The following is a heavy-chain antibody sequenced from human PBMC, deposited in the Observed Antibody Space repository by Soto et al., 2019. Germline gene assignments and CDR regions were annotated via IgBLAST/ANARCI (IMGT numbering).Heavy chain of an antibody. CDR1: GGSISSYY. CDR2: IYYSGST. Sequence: SETLSLTCTVSGGSISSYYWSWIRQPPGKGLEWIGYIYYSGSTNYNPSLKSRVTISVDTSKNQFSLKLSSVTAADTAVYYCARQLSRSSRSDYWGQGTLVTVPQ. V-gene: IGHV4-59*08. J-gene: IGHJ4*02. D-gene: IGHD3-10*01. CDR3: ARQLSRSSRSDY.